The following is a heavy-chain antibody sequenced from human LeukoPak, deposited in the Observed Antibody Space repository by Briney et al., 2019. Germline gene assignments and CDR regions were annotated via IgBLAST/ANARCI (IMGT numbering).Heavy chain of an antibody. Sequence: SVKVSCKASGGTFSSYAISWVRQAPGQGLEWMGGIIPIFGTANYAQKFQGRVTITADESTSTAYMELSSLRSEDTAAYYCARAVYYYDSSGYPSAGYYYYGMDVWGQGTTVTVSS. CDR1: GGTFSSYA. CDR2: IIPIFGTA. D-gene: IGHD3-22*01. J-gene: IGHJ6*02. CDR3: ARAVYYYDSSGYPSAGYYYYGMDV. V-gene: IGHV1-69*13.